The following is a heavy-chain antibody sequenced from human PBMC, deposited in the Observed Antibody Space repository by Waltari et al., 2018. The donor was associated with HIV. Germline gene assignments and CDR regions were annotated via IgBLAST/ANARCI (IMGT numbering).Heavy chain of an antibody. Sequence: QVQLQESGPGLVKPSETLSLTCTVSGASISNYYWNWIRQSPDKGLEWIGYTYKSGSTDYNPSLRSSVAISMDTSKKEFALKLRSVTAADTAVYFCSRSRDGDNWGPGHWGQGTLVTVSS. D-gene: IGHD2-21*02. CDR3: SRSRDGDNWGPGH. CDR2: TYKSGST. J-gene: IGHJ4*02. CDR1: GASISNYY. V-gene: IGHV4-59*01.